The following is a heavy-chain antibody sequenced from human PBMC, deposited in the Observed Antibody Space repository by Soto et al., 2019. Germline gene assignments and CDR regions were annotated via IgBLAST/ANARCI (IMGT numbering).Heavy chain of an antibody. J-gene: IGHJ4*02. V-gene: IGHV4-59*08. CDR1: GDFNTNFY. Sequence: QVQLQESGPGLVKPSETLSLTCTVSGDFNTNFYWSWIRQSPGKGLEWMGFIYISGSTRYNPSLKSRITMSLDTSKNQFSLRLSSVAAADTAVYYCARHLSVRGVFDFWGQGTQVTVSS. CDR3: ARHLSVRGVFDF. D-gene: IGHD3-10*01. CDR2: IYISGST.